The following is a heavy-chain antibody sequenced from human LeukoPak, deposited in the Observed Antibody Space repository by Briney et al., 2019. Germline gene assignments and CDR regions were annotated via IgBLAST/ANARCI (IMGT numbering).Heavy chain of an antibody. V-gene: IGHV4-59*01. CDR1: GGSISSYY. CDR2: IYYSGST. CDR3: ARVRDDFWSGYYRQPFDP. J-gene: IGHJ5*02. Sequence: SETLSLTCTVSGGSISSYYWSWIRQPPGKGLEWIGYIYYSGSTNYNPSLKSRVTISVDTSKNQFSLKLSSMTAADTAVYYCARVRDDFWSGYYRQPFDPWGQGTLVTVSS. D-gene: IGHD3-3*01.